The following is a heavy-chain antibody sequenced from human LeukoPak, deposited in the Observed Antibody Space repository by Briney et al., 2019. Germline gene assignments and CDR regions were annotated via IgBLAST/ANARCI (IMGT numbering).Heavy chain of an antibody. CDR3: AKVRRPTYYYDSSGYNNWFDP. D-gene: IGHD3-22*01. Sequence: PGGSLRLSCAASGFTFSSYGMHWVRQAPGKGLEWVAFIRYDGSNKYYADSVKGRFTISRDNSKNTLYLQMNSLRAEDTAVYYCAKVRRPTYYYDSSGYNNWFDPWGQGTLVTVSS. CDR2: IRYDGSNK. J-gene: IGHJ5*02. CDR1: GFTFSSYG. V-gene: IGHV3-30*02.